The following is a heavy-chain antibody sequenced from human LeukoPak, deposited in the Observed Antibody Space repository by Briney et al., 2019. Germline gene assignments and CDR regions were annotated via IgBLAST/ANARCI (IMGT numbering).Heavy chain of an antibody. Sequence: GGSLRLSCAASGFSLSDYGMSWVRQAPGKGLEWVAVISYDGRNEYYVDSVKGRFTISRDNSKNTLYLQMNSLRPEDTAVYYCAKELTTVTHFDYWGQGTLVTVSS. V-gene: IGHV3-30*18. CDR3: AKELTTVTHFDY. J-gene: IGHJ4*02. CDR2: ISYDGRNE. D-gene: IGHD4-17*01. CDR1: GFSLSDYG.